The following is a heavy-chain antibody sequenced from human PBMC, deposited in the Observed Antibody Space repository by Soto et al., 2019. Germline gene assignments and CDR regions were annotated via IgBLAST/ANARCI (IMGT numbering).Heavy chain of an antibody. CDR3: ARDRGVAPPVAGNTHYYYYMDV. D-gene: IGHD6-19*01. CDR1: GYSFTNYG. Sequence: QDQLVQSGVEVKKPGASVKVSCKASGYSFTNYGITWVRQAPGQGFEWMGWISAYNGNTNYAQKFQGRVTMTTDASTSPAYLEFRSLRSDGTAVYYCARDRGVAPPVAGNTHYYYYMDVWGKGTTVTVSS. CDR2: ISAYNGNT. V-gene: IGHV1-18*01. J-gene: IGHJ6*03.